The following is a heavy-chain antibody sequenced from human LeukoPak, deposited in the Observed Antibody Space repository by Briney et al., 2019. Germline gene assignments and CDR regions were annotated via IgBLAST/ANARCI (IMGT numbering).Heavy chain of an antibody. Sequence: GGSLRLSCAASGFTFDDYAMHWVRQAPGKGLEWVSGISWNSGSIGYADSVKGRFTISRDNAKNSLYLQMNSLRAEDTAVYYCAKDPGLWFGERGDWFDPWGQGTLVTVSS. CDR1: GFTFDDYA. CDR2: ISWNSGSI. V-gene: IGHV3-9*01. D-gene: IGHD3-10*01. CDR3: AKDPGLWFGERGDWFDP. J-gene: IGHJ5*02.